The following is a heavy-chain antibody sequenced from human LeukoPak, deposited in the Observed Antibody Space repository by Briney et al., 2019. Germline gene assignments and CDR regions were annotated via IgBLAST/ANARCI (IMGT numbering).Heavy chain of an antibody. D-gene: IGHD6-25*01. CDR3: ARDGSKYYYYYYMDV. CDR2: IYTSGST. CDR1: GGSISSYY. J-gene: IGHJ6*03. Sequence: SVTLSLTCTVSGGSISSYYWSWIRQPAGKGLEWIGRIYTSGSTNYNPSLKSRVTISVDTSKNQFSLKLSSVTAADTAVYYCARDGSKYYYYYYMDVWGKGTTVTVSS. V-gene: IGHV4-4*07.